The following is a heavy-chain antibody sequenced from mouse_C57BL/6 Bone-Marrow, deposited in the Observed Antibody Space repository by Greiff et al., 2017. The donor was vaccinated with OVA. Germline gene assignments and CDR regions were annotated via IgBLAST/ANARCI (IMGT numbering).Heavy chain of an antibody. CDR3: ARERNGNLYYFDY. J-gene: IGHJ2*01. CDR1: GFTFSSYA. CDR2: ISDGGSYT. D-gene: IGHD2-1*01. Sequence: EVQGVESGGGLVKPGGSLKLSCAASGFTFSSYAMSWVRQTPEKRLEWVATISDGGSYTYYPDNVKGRFTISRDNAKNNLYLQMSHLKSEDTAMYYCARERNGNLYYFDYWGQGTTLTVSS. V-gene: IGHV5-4*01.